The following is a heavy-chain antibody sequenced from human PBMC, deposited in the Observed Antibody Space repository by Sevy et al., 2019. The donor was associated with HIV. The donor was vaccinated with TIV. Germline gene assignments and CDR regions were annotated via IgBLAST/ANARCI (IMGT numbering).Heavy chain of an antibody. Sequence: SETLSLTCAVYAGSLSGYSWSWIRQPPGKGLEWIGEINHSGYTDYTPSLESRVTISIDTSKNQFSLNLTSVTAADTAIYYCARTAAALFESWGQGTLVTVSS. CDR1: AGSLSGYS. CDR3: ARTAAALFES. CDR2: INHSGYT. J-gene: IGHJ4*02. V-gene: IGHV4-34*01. D-gene: IGHD2-2*01.